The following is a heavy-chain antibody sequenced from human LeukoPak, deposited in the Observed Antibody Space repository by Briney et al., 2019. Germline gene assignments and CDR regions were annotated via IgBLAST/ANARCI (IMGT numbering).Heavy chain of an antibody. CDR3: AKFNSGWEQWLAEYFQH. Sequence: GGSLRLSCAASGFTFSSYAMSWVRQAPGKGLEWVSAISGSGGSTYYADSVKGRFTISRDNSKNTPYLQMNSLRAEDTAVYYCAKFNSGWEQWLAEYFQHWGQGTLVTVSS. J-gene: IGHJ1*01. V-gene: IGHV3-23*01. CDR1: GFTFSSYA. CDR2: ISGSGGST. D-gene: IGHD6-19*01.